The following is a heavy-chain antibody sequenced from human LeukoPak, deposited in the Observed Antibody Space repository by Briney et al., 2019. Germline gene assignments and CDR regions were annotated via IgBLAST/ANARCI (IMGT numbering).Heavy chain of an antibody. CDR1: GGSFSGYY. Sequence: PSETLSLTCAVYGGSFSGYYWSWIRQPPGKGLEWIGEINHSGSTNYNPSLKSRVTISVDTSKNQFSLKLSSVTAADTAVYYCARGIAGSCRPGRCYYYYYYMDVWGKGTTVTVSS. CDR2: INHSGST. D-gene: IGHD2-2*01. V-gene: IGHV4-34*01. J-gene: IGHJ6*03. CDR3: ARGIAGSCRPGRCYYYYYYMDV.